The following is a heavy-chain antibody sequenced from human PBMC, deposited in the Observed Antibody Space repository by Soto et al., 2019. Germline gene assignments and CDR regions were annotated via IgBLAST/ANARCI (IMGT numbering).Heavy chain of an antibody. CDR1: GFTFSTYA. CDR2: ISSNVGST. J-gene: IGHJ5*02. D-gene: IGHD2-2*01. CDR3: VKSIRKTYMVVVPPANPDWFEP. Sequence: GGSLTPSSSASGFTFSTYAMHWVRQAPGKGLEYVSAISSNVGSTYYADSVKGRFTISRDNSKNTLYLQMSSLRAEDTAVYYCVKSIRKTYMVVVPPANPDWFEPWGQGTRVTVSS. V-gene: IGHV3-64D*06.